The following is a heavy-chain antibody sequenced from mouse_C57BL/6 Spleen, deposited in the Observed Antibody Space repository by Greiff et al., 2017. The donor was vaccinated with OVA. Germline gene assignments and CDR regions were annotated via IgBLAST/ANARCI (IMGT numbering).Heavy chain of an antibody. CDR2: INPNNGGT. CDR1: GYTFTDYY. V-gene: IGHV1-26*01. CDR3: ASSSGYAMDY. D-gene: IGHD3-2*02. Sequence: EVQLQQSGPELVKPGASVKISCKASGYTFTDYYMNWVKQSHGKSLEWIGDINPNNGGTSYNQKFKGKATLTVDTSSSTAYMELRSLTSEDSAVYYCASSSGYAMDYWGQGTSVTVSS. J-gene: IGHJ4*01.